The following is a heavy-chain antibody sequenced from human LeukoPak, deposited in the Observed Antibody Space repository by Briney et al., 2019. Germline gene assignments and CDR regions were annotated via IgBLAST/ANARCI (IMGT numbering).Heavy chain of an antibody. V-gene: IGHV4-59*08. CDR3: ASIEERAVAAFDI. Sequence: ASETLSLTCTVSGGSISSYYWSWIRQPPGKGLEWIGYIYYSRSTNYNPSLKSRVTISVDTSKNQFSLKLSSVTAADTAVYYCASIEERAVAAFDIWGQGTMVTVSS. J-gene: IGHJ3*02. CDR2: IYYSRST. D-gene: IGHD6-19*01. CDR1: GGSISSYY.